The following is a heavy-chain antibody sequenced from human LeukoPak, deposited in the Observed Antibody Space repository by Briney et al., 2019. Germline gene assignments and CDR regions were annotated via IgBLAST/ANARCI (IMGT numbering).Heavy chain of an antibody. CDR3: ARDAYYDFWSGFSDY. J-gene: IGHJ4*02. CDR1: GFTFRNYA. CDR2: IFYDGSSK. V-gene: IGHV3-30-3*01. D-gene: IGHD3-3*01. Sequence: GGSLRLSCVPSGFTFRNYAMHWVRQAPGRGLEWLAVIFYDGSSKYYADSVKGRFTVSRDNSKNTLYLQMNSLRAEDTAVYYCARDAYYDFWSGFSDYWGQGTLVTVSS.